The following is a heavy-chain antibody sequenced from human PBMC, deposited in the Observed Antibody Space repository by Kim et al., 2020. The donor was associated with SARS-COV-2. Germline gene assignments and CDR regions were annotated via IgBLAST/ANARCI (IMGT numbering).Heavy chain of an antibody. CDR2: INHSGST. D-gene: IGHD2-15*01. Sequence: SETLSLTCAVYGGSFSGYYWSWIRQPPGKGLEWIGEINHSGSTNYNPSLKSRVTISVDTSKNQFSLKLSSVTAADTAVYYCARVAVVVAARGLFDPWGQGTLVTVSS. CDR1: GGSFSGYY. CDR3: ARVAVVVAARGLFDP. J-gene: IGHJ5*02. V-gene: IGHV4-34*01.